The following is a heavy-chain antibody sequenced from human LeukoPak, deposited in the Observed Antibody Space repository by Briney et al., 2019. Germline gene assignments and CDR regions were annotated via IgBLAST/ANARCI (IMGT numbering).Heavy chain of an antibody. Sequence: GESLKISCKGSGYSFYTYWIAWVRQMPGKGLEWMGIIYPDDSDTRYSPSLQGQVTISADKSIDTAYLQWRSLKASDTGMYYCVRQSLGEFKYWGQGTLVTVSS. CDR3: VRQSLGEFKY. V-gene: IGHV5-51*01. D-gene: IGHD3-10*01. J-gene: IGHJ4*02. CDR2: IYPDDSDT. CDR1: GYSFYTYW.